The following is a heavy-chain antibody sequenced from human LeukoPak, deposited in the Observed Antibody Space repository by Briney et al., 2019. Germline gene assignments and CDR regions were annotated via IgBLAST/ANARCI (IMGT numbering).Heavy chain of an antibody. V-gene: IGHV1-8*01. CDR2: MNPNSGNT. Sequence: ASVKVSCKASGYTFTSYDINWVRQATGQGLEWMGWMNPNSGNTGYAQKFQGRVTMTRNTSISTAYMELSSLRSEDTAVHYCARDRGYYYYYYMDVWGKGTTVTVSS. J-gene: IGHJ6*03. CDR1: GYTFTSYD. CDR3: ARDRGYYYYYYMDV.